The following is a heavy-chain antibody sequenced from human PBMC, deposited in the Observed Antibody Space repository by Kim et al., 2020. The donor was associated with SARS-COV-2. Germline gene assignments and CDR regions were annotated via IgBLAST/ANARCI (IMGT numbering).Heavy chain of an antibody. D-gene: IGHD3-3*01. CDR1: GGSISSSSYY. CDR3: ASLTVDYDFWSGSVYYYMDV. CDR2: IYYSGST. J-gene: IGHJ6*03. V-gene: IGHV4-39*01. Sequence: SETLSLTCTVSGGSISSSSYYWGWIRQPPGKGLEWIGSIYYSGSTYYNPSLKSRVTISVDTSKSQFSLKLSSVTAADTAVYYCASLTVDYDFWSGSVYYYMDVWGKGTTVTVSS.